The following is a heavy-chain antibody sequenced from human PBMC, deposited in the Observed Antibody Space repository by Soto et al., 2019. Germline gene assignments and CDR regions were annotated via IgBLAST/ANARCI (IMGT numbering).Heavy chain of an antibody. CDR1: GFTFTNAL. V-gene: IGHV3-15*01. J-gene: IGHJ5*02. CDR3: TTTPTLTTPP. D-gene: IGHD4-4*01. CDR2: IKSKTNGGTT. Sequence: GGSLRLSCAASGFTFTNALMNWVRQAPGKGQEWVGRIKSKTNGGTTDYATPVNGRFTISRDDSKNILYLQMNSLKFVFTAVYYCTTTPTLTTPPWGQGTLVTVSS.